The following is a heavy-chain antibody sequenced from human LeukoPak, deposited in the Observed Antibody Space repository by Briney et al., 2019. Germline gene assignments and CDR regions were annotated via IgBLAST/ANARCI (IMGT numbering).Heavy chain of an antibody. Sequence: GGSLRLSCAASGFTFSSYSMNWVRQAPGKGLEWVSSISSSSSYIYYADSVKGRFTISRDNAKNSLYLQMNSLGAEDTAVYYCARGRRLSYYYDSSGYYVEDAFDIWGQGTMVTVSS. CDR1: GFTFSSYS. V-gene: IGHV3-21*01. D-gene: IGHD3-22*01. CDR2: ISSSSSYI. J-gene: IGHJ3*02. CDR3: ARGRRLSYYYDSSGYYVEDAFDI.